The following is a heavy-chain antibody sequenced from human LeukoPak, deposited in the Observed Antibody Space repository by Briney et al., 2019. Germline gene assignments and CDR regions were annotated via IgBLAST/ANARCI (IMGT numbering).Heavy chain of an antibody. J-gene: IGHJ4*02. CDR2: IIPILGTA. Sequence: SVKVSCKASGGSFSNYGINWVRQAPGQGLEWMGRIIPILGTANYAQKLQGRVTITADKSTSTAYMELSSLRSEDTAVYYCAKEERKDFYYFDYWGQGTLVTVSS. V-gene: IGHV1-69*04. CDR1: GGSFSNYG. CDR3: AKEERKDFYYFDY. D-gene: IGHD1-1*01.